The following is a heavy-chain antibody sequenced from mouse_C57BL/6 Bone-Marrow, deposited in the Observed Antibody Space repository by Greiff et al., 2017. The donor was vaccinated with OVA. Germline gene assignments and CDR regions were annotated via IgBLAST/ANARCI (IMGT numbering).Heavy chain of an antibody. V-gene: IGHV1-63*01. CDR3: ARSEAYDYEVWFAY. Sequence: QVQLQQSGAELVRPGTSVKMSCKASGYTFTNYWIGWAKQRPGHGLEWIGDIYPGGGYTNYNEKFKGKATLTADKSSSTAYMQFSSLTSEDSAIYYGARSEAYDYEVWFAYWGQGTLVTVSA. CDR1: GYTFTNYW. D-gene: IGHD2-4*01. CDR2: IYPGGGYT. J-gene: IGHJ3*01.